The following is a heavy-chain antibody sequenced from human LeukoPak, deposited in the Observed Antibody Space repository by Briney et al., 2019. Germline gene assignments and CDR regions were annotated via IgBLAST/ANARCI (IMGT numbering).Heavy chain of an antibody. CDR2: ISTSSATI. D-gene: IGHD1-26*01. CDR1: GFTLSSYS. V-gene: IGHV3-48*02. J-gene: IGHJ4*02. Sequence: GGSLRLSCAASGFTLSSYSMNWVRQAPGKGLEWVSYISTSSATIYYADSVKGRFTISRDNAKNSLYLQMNSLRDEDTAVYYCAREARIVGATTPDYWDQGTLVTVSS. CDR3: AREARIVGATTPDY.